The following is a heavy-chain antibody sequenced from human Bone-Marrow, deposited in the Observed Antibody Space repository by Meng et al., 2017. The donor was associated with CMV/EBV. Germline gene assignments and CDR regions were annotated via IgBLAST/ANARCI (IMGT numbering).Heavy chain of an antibody. CDR3: ARDHCPSGVCYLDS. V-gene: IGHV3-48*04. CDR2: ISSSSSTI. Sequence: GGSLRLSCAASGFTFSSYSMNWVRQAPGKGLEWVSYISSSSSTIYYADSVKGRFTISRDNAKNSLYLQMNSLRAEDTAVYYCARDHCPSGVCYLDSWGQGTLVTVSS. CDR1: GFTFSSYS. J-gene: IGHJ4*02. D-gene: IGHD2-8*01.